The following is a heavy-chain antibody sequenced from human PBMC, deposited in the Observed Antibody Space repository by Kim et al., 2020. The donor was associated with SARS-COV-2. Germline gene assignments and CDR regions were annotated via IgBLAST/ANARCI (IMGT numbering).Heavy chain of an antibody. CDR3: ASQCTAHYYYGMDV. J-gene: IGHJ6*02. D-gene: IGHD5-18*01. Sequence: DSVKGRFTISRDNSKNTLYLQINSLRAEDTAVYYCASQCTAHYYYGMDVWGQGTTVTVSS. V-gene: IGHV3-66*04.